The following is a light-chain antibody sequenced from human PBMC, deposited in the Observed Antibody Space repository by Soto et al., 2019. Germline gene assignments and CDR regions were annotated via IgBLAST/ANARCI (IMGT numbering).Light chain of an antibody. Sequence: QLVLTQPPSVSGAPVQRVTISCTGNNSNLGAGYDVHWYQQLPGAAPKLVIFGNRNRPSGVPERFSGSKSGTSASLAIIGLQAEDEADYYCQAYDYSLTAFVFGGGTKLTVL. J-gene: IGLJ3*02. CDR2: GNR. V-gene: IGLV1-40*01. CDR1: NSNLGAGYD. CDR3: QAYDYSLTAFV.